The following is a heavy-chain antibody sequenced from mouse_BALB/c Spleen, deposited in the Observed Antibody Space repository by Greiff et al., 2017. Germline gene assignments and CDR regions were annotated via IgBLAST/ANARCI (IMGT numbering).Heavy chain of an antibody. CDR2: IWTGGGT. CDR3: VRDGGYDVWFAY. D-gene: IGHD2-2*01. CDR1: GFSLTSYD. V-gene: IGHV2-9-2*01. J-gene: IGHJ3*01. Sequence: VQVVESGPGLVAPSQSLSITCTVSGFSLTSYDISWIRQPPGKGLEWLGVIWTGGGTNYNSAFMSRLSISKDNSKSQVFLKMNSLQTDDTAIYYCVRDGGYDVWFAYWGQGTLVTVSA.